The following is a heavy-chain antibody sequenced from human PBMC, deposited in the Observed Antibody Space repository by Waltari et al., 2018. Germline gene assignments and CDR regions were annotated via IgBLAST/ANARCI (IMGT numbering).Heavy chain of an antibody. D-gene: IGHD6-13*01. Sequence: QVQLQESGPGLVKPSGTLSLTCAVSGGSISSSNWWSWVRQPPGKGLEGIGEIYHSGGTNYNPSLKSRVTISVDKSKNQFSLKLSSVTAADTAVYYCARRGYSRAAAGPFDYWGQGTLVTVSS. CDR1: GGSISSSNW. J-gene: IGHJ4*02. V-gene: IGHV4-4*02. CDR3: ARRGYSRAAAGPFDY. CDR2: IYHSGGT.